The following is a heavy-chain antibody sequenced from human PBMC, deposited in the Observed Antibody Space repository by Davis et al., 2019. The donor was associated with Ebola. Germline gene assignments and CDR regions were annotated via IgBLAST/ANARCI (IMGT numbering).Heavy chain of an antibody. V-gene: IGHV1-69*13. D-gene: IGHD4-17*01. CDR3: AREVSWYGDYGWFDP. CDR1: GYTFTSYY. J-gene: IGHJ5*02. CDR2: IIPIFGTA. Sequence: AASVKVSCKASGYTFTSYYMHWVRQAPGQGLEWMGGIIPIFGTANYAQKFQGRVTITADESTSTAYMELSSLRSEDTAVYYCAREVSWYGDYGWFDPWGQGTLVTVSS.